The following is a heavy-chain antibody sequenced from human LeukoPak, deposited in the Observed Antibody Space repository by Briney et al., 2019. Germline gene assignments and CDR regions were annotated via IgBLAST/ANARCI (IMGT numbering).Heavy chain of an antibody. Sequence: SETLSLTCTVSGDSISSSRDYWGWIRQPRGKGLEWIGSIYYSGSTDYNPSLKSRVTMSVETSKNQFSLNLSSVTAEDTAVYFCARLERSGSYFLQVWGQGTLVTVSS. D-gene: IGHD3-10*01. CDR3: ARLERSGSYFLQV. J-gene: IGHJ4*02. V-gene: IGHV4-39*01. CDR2: IYYSGST. CDR1: GDSISSSRDY.